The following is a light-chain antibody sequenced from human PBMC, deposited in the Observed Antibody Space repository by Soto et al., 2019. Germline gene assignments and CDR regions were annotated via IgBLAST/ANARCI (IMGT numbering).Light chain of an antibody. CDR1: QGISNS. CDR3: HQYQSYPIT. J-gene: IGKJ5*01. V-gene: IGKV1D-16*01. CDR2: GAS. Sequence: DIQMTQSPSSVSASDGDTVTITCRASQGISNSLAWFQQKPEKAPKSLIYGASSLQSGVPLRFSASGSGTDFTLTISSLQPEDFATYYCHQYQSYPITFGQGTRLEIK.